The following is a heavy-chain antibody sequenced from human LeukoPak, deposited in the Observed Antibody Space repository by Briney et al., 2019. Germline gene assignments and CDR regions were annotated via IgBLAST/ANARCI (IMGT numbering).Heavy chain of an antibody. V-gene: IGHV4-59*12. D-gene: IGHD6-13*01. CDR3: ARCTAAAYHY. CDR2: IYYSGST. Sequence: SETLSLTCTVSGGSISSYYWSWIRQPPGKGLEWIGYIYYSGSTNYNPSLKSRVTISVDTSKNQFSLKLSSVTAADTAVYYCARCTAAAYHYWGQGTLVTVSS. CDR1: GGSISSYY. J-gene: IGHJ4*02.